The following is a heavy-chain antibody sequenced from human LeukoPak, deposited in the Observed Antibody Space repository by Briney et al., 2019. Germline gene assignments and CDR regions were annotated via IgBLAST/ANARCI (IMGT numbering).Heavy chain of an antibody. CDR3: AKCPLNPDCSSTSCYCYVYY. CDR1: GFTFSSNG. D-gene: IGHD2-2*01. J-gene: IGHJ4*02. Sequence: PGGSLRLSCTASGFTFSSNGINWVRQAPGPGLELVSAVSGNGSSTYYADSVKGRFTISRDNSKNTQYLQMNSLRAEDTAVYYCAKCPLNPDCSSTSCYCYVYYWGQGTLVSVSS. V-gene: IGHV3-23*01. CDR2: VSGNGSST.